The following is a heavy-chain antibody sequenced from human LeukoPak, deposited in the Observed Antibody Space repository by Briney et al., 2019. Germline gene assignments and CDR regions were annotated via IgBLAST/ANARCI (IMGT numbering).Heavy chain of an antibody. J-gene: IGHJ4*02. CDR3: ARPSGTIFGVVTPFDY. CDR2: INPNTGNP. V-gene: IGHV7-4-1*02. Sequence: ASVKVSCKASGYTFTNYAMNWVRQAPGQGLEWMGWINPNTGNPMYAQGFTGRFVFSLDTSVSTAYLQISSLKAEDTAVYYCARPSGTIFGVVTPFDYWGQGTLVTVSS. D-gene: IGHD3-3*01. CDR1: GYTFTNYA.